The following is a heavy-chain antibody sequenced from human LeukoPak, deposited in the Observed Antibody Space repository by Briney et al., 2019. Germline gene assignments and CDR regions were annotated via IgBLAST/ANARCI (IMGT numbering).Heavy chain of an antibody. V-gene: IGHV3-21*01. Sequence: GGSLRLSCAASGFTFSSYSMNWVRQAPGKGLEWVSSISSSSSYIYYADSVKGRFAISRDNAKKSLYLQMNSLRAEDTAVYYCARASSPLAVAGTDYWGQGTLVTVSS. CDR2: ISSSSSYI. CDR1: GFTFSSYS. J-gene: IGHJ4*02. D-gene: IGHD6-19*01. CDR3: ARASSPLAVAGTDY.